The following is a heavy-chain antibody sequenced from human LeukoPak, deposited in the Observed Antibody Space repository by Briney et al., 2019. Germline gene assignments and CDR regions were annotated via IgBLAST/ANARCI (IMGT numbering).Heavy chain of an antibody. CDR1: GGTFSSYA. J-gene: IGHJ4*02. CDR3: ATGTPHYYDSSGYFLSGFDY. D-gene: IGHD3-22*01. CDR2: IIPIFGTA. V-gene: IGHV1-69*01. Sequence: SVKVSCKASGGTFSSYAISWVRQAPGQGLEWMGGIIPIFGTANYAQKFQGRVTITADESTSTAYMELSSLRSEDTAVYYCATGTPHYYDSSGYFLSGFDYWGQGTLVTVSS.